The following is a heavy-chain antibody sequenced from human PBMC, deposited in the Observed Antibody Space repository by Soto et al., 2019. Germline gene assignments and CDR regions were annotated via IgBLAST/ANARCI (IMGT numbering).Heavy chain of an antibody. V-gene: IGHV4-59*08. J-gene: IGHJ4*02. CDR3: ARQYCSGGSCYIDY. D-gene: IGHD2-15*01. Sequence: QVQLQESGPGLVKPSETLSLTCTVSGGSISSYYWSWIRQPPGKGLEWIGYIYYSGSTNYNPSLKRRGTISVDPSKNQFSLKLSSVTAADTAVYYCARQYCSGGSCYIDYWGQGTLVTVSS. CDR2: IYYSGST. CDR1: GGSISSYY.